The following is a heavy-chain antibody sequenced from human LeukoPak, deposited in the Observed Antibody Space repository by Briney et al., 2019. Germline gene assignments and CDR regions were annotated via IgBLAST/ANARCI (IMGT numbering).Heavy chain of an antibody. Sequence: ASVKVSCKASGYTFTGYYMHWVRQALGQGLEWMGWINPNSGGTNYAQKFQGRVTMTRDTSISTAYMELSRLRSDDTAVYYCAREGGATGGYYMDVWGKGTTVTVSS. V-gene: IGHV1-2*02. J-gene: IGHJ6*03. CDR1: GYTFTGYY. CDR2: INPNSGGT. CDR3: AREGGATGGYYMDV. D-gene: IGHD1-26*01.